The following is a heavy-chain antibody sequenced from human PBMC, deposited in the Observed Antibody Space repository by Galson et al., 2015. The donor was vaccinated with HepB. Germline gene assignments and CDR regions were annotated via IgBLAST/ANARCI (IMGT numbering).Heavy chain of an antibody. D-gene: IGHD4-17*01. CDR3: AKGDPDYGDDLYPLVLDY. Sequence: SLRLSCAASGFTFSSYAMTWVRQAPGKGLEWVPTIRTSGGSTYYADSVKGRFTISRDNSKNTLYLQMSSLRAEDTAVYYCAKGDPDYGDDLYPLVLDYWGQGTLVTVSS. CDR1: GFTFSSYA. V-gene: IGHV3-23*01. CDR2: IRTSGGST. J-gene: IGHJ4*02.